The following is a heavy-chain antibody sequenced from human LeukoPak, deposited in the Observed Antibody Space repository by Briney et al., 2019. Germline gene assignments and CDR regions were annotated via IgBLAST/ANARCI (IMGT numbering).Heavy chain of an antibody. J-gene: IGHJ4*02. CDR3: ARSGGYCSGGSCYPGDY. D-gene: IGHD2-15*01. Sequence: GASVKVSCKASGYTFTNYAMNWVRQAPGQGLEWMGRIIPILGIANYAQKFQGRVTITADKSTSTAYMELSSLRSEDTAVYYCARSGGYCSGGSCYPGDYWGQGTLVTVSS. CDR2: IIPILGIA. V-gene: IGHV1-69*04. CDR1: GYTFTNYA.